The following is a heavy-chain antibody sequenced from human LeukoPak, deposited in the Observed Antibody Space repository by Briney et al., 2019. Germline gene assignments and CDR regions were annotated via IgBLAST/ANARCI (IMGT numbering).Heavy chain of an antibody. CDR2: ISYDGSNK. V-gene: IGHV3-30*04. Sequence: GGSLRPSCAASGFTFSSYAMHWVRQAPGKGLEWVAVISYDGSNKYYADSVKGRFTISRDNSKNTLYLQMNSLRAEDTAVYYCARLMSEDYYYGMDVWGQGTTVTVSS. CDR1: GFTFSSYA. J-gene: IGHJ6*02. CDR3: ARLMSEDYYYGMDV. D-gene: IGHD3-10*02.